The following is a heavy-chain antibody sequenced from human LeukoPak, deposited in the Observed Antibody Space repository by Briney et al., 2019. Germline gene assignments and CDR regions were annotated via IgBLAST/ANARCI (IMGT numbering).Heavy chain of an antibody. Sequence: GGSLRLSCAASGFTFSSYSMNWVRQAPGKGLEWVSYISSSSSYIYYADSVKGRFTISRDNAKNSLYLQMNSLRAEDTAVYYCARVKKLRYFDWLFRPDYWGQGTLVTVSS. CDR3: ARVKKLRYFDWLFRPDY. V-gene: IGHV3-21*01. D-gene: IGHD3-9*01. J-gene: IGHJ4*02. CDR1: GFTFSSYS. CDR2: ISSSSSYI.